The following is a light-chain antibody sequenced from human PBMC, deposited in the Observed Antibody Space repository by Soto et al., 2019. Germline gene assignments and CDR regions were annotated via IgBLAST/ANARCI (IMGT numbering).Light chain of an antibody. CDR3: QHLNTYPIT. CDR1: QDISTH. J-gene: IGKJ5*01. CDR2: AAS. Sequence: IQLTQSPSSLSASVGDRVTISCRASQDISTHLAWFAQKPGRAPQLLIYAASTLHSGVPSRFSGSGSGTDFTLTISSLQPEDFATYYCQHLNTYPITFXPGTRMEIK. V-gene: IGKV1-9*01.